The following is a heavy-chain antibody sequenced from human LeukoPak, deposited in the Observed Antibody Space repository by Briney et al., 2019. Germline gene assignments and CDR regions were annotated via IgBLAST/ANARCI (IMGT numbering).Heavy chain of an antibody. CDR2: ISSSFTI. Sequence: PGGSLRLSCAASGFTFNSCSMNWVRQAPGKGLEWISFISSSFTIYYADSVKGRFTISRDNAKSSLYLQMNSLRDEDTAVYYCAKVKEIRAYYGSIDYWGQGTLVTVSS. J-gene: IGHJ4*02. CDR3: AKVKEIRAYYGSIDY. CDR1: GFTFNSCS. D-gene: IGHD3-10*01. V-gene: IGHV3-48*02.